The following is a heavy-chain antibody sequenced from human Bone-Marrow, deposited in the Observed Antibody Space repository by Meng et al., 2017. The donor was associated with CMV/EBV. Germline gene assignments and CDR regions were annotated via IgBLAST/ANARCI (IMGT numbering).Heavy chain of an antibody. CDR3: ARAPAKHTYCGGDCYPNSDYYYGMDV. CDR1: GFTFHNYS. Sequence: GESLKISCADSGFTFHNYSMHWLRQAPGKGLEWVTVISYDGTNKYYVDSVQGRFTISRDNSKNTLYLEMNSLRAEDTALYYCARAPAKHTYCGGDCYPNSDYYYGMDVWGQGTTVTVSS. V-gene: IGHV3-30*04. D-gene: IGHD2-21*01. J-gene: IGHJ6*02. CDR2: ISYDGTNK.